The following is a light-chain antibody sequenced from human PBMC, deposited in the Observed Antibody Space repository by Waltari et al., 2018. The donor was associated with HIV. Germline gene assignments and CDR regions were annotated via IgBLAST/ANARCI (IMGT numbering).Light chain of an antibody. J-gene: IGKJ2*01. V-gene: IGKV2-24*01. CDR1: HSLLHSDGDTY. CDR2: KVS. Sequence: DLVLTQTPLFSPVTLGQPASLSCRSPHSLLHSDGDTYLSWLHQRPGQPPRLLIYKVSRRFSGVPDRFTGSGAGTDFTLKISRVEPEDVGVYYCMQATQFPHTFGQGTKLVIK. CDR3: MQATQFPHT.